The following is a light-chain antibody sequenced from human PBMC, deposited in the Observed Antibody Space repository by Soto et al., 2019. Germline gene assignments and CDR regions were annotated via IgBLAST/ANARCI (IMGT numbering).Light chain of an antibody. CDR2: GAS. Sequence: EVVLTQSPATLSLSPVEGATLSCRVSQSISSSYLSWYQQKAGQAPRLLIYGASTRATGIPDRFSGSGSGTEFTLTISSLQSEDFAVYYCQQYNSWPPITFGQGTRLEIK. J-gene: IGKJ5*01. CDR1: QSISSSY. CDR3: QQYNSWPPIT. V-gene: IGKV3D-7*01.